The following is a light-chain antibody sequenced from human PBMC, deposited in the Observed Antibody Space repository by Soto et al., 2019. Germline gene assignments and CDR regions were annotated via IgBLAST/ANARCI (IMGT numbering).Light chain of an antibody. J-gene: IGKJ1*01. CDR1: QSISRY. CDR3: QQYGSPPWT. V-gene: IGKV3-20*01. Sequence: IVLWQSPGTLSLSPGESPTLACRASQSISRYLAWYQQKPGQGPRLLIYGASSRATGTPDRFSGSGSGTDFTLTINSLEPEDFALYYCQQYGSPPWTFGQGTNVDIK. CDR2: GAS.